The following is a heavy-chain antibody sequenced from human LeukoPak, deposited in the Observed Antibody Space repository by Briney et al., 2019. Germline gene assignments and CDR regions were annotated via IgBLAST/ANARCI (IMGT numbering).Heavy chain of an antibody. CDR3: ARDSATILFDY. Sequence: GASVKVSCKASGYTFTSYSLNWVRQAPGQGLAWMGWISTNTGNPTYAQGFTGRFVFSLDTSVSTAFLQISSLKPEDTAVYYCARDSATILFDYWGQGTLVTVSS. CDR2: ISTNTGNP. CDR1: GYTFTSYS. J-gene: IGHJ4*02. V-gene: IGHV7-4-1*02. D-gene: IGHD5-12*01.